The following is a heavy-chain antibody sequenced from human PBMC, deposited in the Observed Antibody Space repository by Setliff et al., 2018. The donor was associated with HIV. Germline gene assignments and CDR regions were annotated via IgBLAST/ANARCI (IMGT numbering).Heavy chain of an antibody. V-gene: IGHV4-4*09. CDR1: GGSISSYY. J-gene: IGHJ3*02. CDR2: IYTSGST. CDR3: ARHGAWDAFDI. Sequence: PSETLSLTCTVSGGSISSYYWSWIRQPPGKGLEWIGYIYTSGSTNYNPSLKSRVTISVDTSKNQFSLKLSSVTAADTAVYYCARHGAWDAFDIWGQGTMGTVS. D-gene: IGHD3-16*01.